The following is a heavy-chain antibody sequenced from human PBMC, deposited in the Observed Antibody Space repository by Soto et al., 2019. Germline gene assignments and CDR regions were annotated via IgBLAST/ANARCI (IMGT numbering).Heavy chain of an antibody. J-gene: IGHJ4*02. CDR2: INPNSGGT. D-gene: IGHD2-21*02. CDR1: VYTFTGYY. V-gene: IGHV1-2*04. Sequence: ASVKVSCKGSVYTFTGYYMHGVGHSQRQVLEWMGWINPNSGGTNYAQKFQGWVTMTRDTSISTAYMELSRLRSDDTAVYYCARSPGGVVTAMYYFEYWGRGTLVTVS. CDR3: ARSPGGVVTAMYYFEY.